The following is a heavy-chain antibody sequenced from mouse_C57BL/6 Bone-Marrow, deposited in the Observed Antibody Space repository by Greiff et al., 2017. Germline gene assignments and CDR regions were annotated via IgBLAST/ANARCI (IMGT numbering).Heavy chain of an antibody. D-gene: IGHD1-1*01. Sequence: VKLMESGAELVRPGASVKLSCKASGYTFTDYYINWVKQRPGQGLEWIARIYPGSGNTYYNEKFKGKATLTAEKSSSTAYMQLSSLPSSVSAVDFCARFQASLLLRGGYFDVWGTGTTVTVSS. CDR3: ARFQASLLLRGGYFDV. CDR1: GYTFTDYY. CDR2: IYPGSGNT. J-gene: IGHJ1*03. V-gene: IGHV1-76*01.